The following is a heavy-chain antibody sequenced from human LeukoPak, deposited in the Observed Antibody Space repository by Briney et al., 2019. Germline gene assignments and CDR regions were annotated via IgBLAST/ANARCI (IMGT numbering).Heavy chain of an antibody. CDR2: ISGSGGST. V-gene: IGHV3-23*01. CDR3: AKYTYYYDSSGYSPEAFDI. D-gene: IGHD3-22*01. Sequence: GGSLRLSCAASGFTFSRYAMSWVRQAPGKGLEWVSAISGSGGSTYYADSVKGRFTISRDNSKNTLYLHMNSLRAEDTAVYYCAKYTYYYDSSGYSPEAFDIWGQGTMVTVSS. CDR1: GFTFSRYA. J-gene: IGHJ3*02.